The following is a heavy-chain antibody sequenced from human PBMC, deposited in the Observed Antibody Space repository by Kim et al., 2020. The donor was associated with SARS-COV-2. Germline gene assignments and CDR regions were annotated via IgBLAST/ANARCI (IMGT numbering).Heavy chain of an antibody. D-gene: IGHD2-15*01. Sequence: GGSLRLSCAASGFTFSDYYMSWIRQAPGKGLECVSYISSSSSYTNYADSVKGRFTISRDNAKNSLYLQMNSLRAEDTAVYYCASDCSGGSCREVNWGQGTLVTVSS. CDR3: ASDCSGGSCREVN. V-gene: IGHV3-11*06. CDR1: GFTFSDYY. CDR2: ISSSSSYT. J-gene: IGHJ4*02.